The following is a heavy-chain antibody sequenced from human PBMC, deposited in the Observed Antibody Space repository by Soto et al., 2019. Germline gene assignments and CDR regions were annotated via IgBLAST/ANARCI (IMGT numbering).Heavy chain of an antibody. CDR3: ARQINVLRYFDWLTLGDDY. CDR2: IYYSGST. D-gene: IGHD3-9*01. CDR1: GGSISSSSYY. Sequence: QLQLQESGPGLVKPSETLSLTCTVSGGSISSSSYYWGWIRQPPGKGLEWIGSIYYSGSTYYNPSLKSRVTISVDTSEKQFSLTLRSVTAADTAVYYCARQINVLRYFDWLTLGDDYWGQGTLVTVSS. J-gene: IGHJ4*02. V-gene: IGHV4-39*01.